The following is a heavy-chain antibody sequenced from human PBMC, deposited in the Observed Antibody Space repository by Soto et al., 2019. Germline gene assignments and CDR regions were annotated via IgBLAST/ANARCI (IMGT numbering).Heavy chain of an antibody. J-gene: IGHJ6*02. D-gene: IGHD6-19*01. V-gene: IGHV1-2*04. CDR1: GYTFTGYY. CDR2: MNPNSGGT. CDR3: ARGAVADRSHYYGMDV. Sequence: QVQLVQSGAEVKKPGASVKVSCKASGYTFTGYYVHWVRQAPGQGLEWMGWMNPNSGGTEYAQKFQGWVTMTRDTSISTAYMELSRLTSDDTAIYYCARGAVADRSHYYGMDVWGQGTTVTVSS.